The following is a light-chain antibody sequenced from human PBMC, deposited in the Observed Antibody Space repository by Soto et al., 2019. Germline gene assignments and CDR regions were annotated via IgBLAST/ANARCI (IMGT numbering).Light chain of an antibody. CDR3: QQYYSTPRT. CDR2: AAS. CDR1: QSSSRY. Sequence: DIQMAQSPSSLSPSVGYRVTITCGASQSSSRYLNWYQQKPGKAPKHLIYAASSLQSGVPSRFSGSGSGTDFTLTISSLQPEDFATYYCQQYYSTPRTFGQGTKVEIK. V-gene: IGKV1-39*01. J-gene: IGKJ1*01.